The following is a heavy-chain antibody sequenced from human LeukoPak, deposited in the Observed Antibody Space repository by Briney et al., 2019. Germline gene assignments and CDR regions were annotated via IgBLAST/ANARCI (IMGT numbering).Heavy chain of an antibody. V-gene: IGHV3-30-3*01. CDR2: ISYDGSNK. CDR3: ARWLTGTPEWYYYYMDV. D-gene: IGHD1-20*01. CDR1: GFTFSSYA. J-gene: IGHJ6*03. Sequence: PGGSLRLSCAASGFTFSSYAMHWVRQAPGKGLEWVAVISYDGSNKYYADSVKGRFTISRDNSKNTLYLQMNSLRAEDTAVYYCARWLTGTPEWYYYYMDVWGKGTTVTVSS.